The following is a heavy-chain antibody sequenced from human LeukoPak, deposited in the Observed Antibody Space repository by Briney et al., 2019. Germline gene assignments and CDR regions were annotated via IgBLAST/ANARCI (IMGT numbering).Heavy chain of an antibody. CDR3: ARGPPTVVTPYWYFDL. D-gene: IGHD4-23*01. J-gene: IGHJ2*01. V-gene: IGHV4-59*01. Sequence: SKTLSLTCTVSGGSISNYYWSWIRQPPGKGLEWIGYMYYSGSTNYNPSLKSRVTISVDTSKNQFSLKLSSVTAADTPVYYCARGPPTVVTPYWYFDLWGRGTLVTVSS. CDR1: GGSISNYY. CDR2: MYYSGST.